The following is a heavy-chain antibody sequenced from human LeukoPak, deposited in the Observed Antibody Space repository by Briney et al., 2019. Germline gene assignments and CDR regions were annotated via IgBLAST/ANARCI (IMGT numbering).Heavy chain of an antibody. V-gene: IGHV4-39*02. CDR2: IYYSGST. J-gene: IGHJ5*02. D-gene: IGHD3-3*01. Sequence: SETLSLTCTVSGGSISSSSYYWGWIRQPPGKGLEWIGSIYYSGSTYYNPSLKSRVTISVDTSKNQFSLKLSSVTAADTAVYYCARDRGFWSGYNWFDPWGQGTLVTVSS. CDR1: GGSISSSSYY. CDR3: ARDRGFWSGYNWFDP.